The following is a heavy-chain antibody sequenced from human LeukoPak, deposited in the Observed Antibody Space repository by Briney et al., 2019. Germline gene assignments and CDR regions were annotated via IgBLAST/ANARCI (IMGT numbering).Heavy chain of an antibody. CDR2: MSTSGTYT. Sequence: SLTLTCAASGFPFTPYTMNWIRQAPGKGLEWFASMSTSGTYTYYTDSVKGRFTVSRDNANNSLYLQMNSLRAVDTAVYYCAREGSSEEFDYWGQGTLVTVSS. CDR1: GFPFTPYT. J-gene: IGHJ4*02. CDR3: AREGSSEEFDY. V-gene: IGHV3-21*01. D-gene: IGHD6-19*01.